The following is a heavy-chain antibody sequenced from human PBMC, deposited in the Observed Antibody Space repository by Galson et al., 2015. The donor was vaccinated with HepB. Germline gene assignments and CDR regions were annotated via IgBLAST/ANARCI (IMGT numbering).Heavy chain of an antibody. CDR1: GYTFTSYA. Sequence: SVKVSCKASGYTFTSYAMHWVRQAPGQRLEWMGWINAGNGNTKYSQKFQGRVTITRDTSASTAYMELSSLRSEDTAVYYCARDDILTGQLCDYWGQGTLVTVSS. J-gene: IGHJ4*02. V-gene: IGHV1-3*01. CDR2: INAGNGNT. D-gene: IGHD3-9*01. CDR3: ARDDILTGQLCDY.